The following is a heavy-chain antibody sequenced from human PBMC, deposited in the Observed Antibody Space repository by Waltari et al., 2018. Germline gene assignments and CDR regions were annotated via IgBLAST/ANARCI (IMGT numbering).Heavy chain of an antibody. CDR2: IYSGVST. V-gene: IGHV3-53*01. CDR3: ASNKRGYSYGLAFDY. J-gene: IGHJ4*02. CDR1: GFTVSSNY. Sequence: EVQLVESGGGLIQPGGSLRLSCAASGFTVSSNYMSWVRQAPGKGLEWVSVIYSGVSTYYADSVKGRFTISRDNSKNTLYLQMNSLRAEDTAVYYCASNKRGYSYGLAFDYWGQGTLVTVSS. D-gene: IGHD5-18*01.